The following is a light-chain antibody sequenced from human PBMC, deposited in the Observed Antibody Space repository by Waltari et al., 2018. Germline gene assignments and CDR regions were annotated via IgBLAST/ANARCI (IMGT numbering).Light chain of an antibody. CDR3: QQSYRTPPLT. CDR2: ATS. Sequence: DIQMTQSPSSLSASEGDRVTITCRASQSISGYLNWYQQKPGKAPKVLIYATSSLQSGVPSRFSGSGSGTDFTLTITSLQPEDFATYYCQQSYRTPPLTFGGGTKVEIK. V-gene: IGKV1-39*01. J-gene: IGKJ4*01. CDR1: QSISGY.